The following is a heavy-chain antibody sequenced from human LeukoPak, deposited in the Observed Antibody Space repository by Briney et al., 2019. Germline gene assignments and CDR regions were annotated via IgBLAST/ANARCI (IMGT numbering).Heavy chain of an antibody. CDR1: GFTFSSYA. D-gene: IGHD2-15*01. J-gene: IGHJ4*02. CDR3: AKVARWTYFDY. V-gene: IGHV3-23*01. Sequence: GGSLRLSCAASGFTFSSYAMSWVRQAPGKGLEWVSAISDSGVSTYYADSVKGRFTISGDNSKNALYLQMNSLRAEDTAVYYCAKVARWTYFDYWGQGTLVTVSS. CDR2: ISDSGVST.